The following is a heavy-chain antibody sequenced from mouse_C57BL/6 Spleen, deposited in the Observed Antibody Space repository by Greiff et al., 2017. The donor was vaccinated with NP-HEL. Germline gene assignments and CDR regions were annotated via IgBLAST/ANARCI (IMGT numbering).Heavy chain of an antibody. CDR3: ARWDFAY. V-gene: IGHV1-76*01. CDR1: GYTFTDYY. CDR2: IYPGSGNT. D-gene: IGHD4-1*01. J-gene: IGHJ3*01. Sequence: QVQLQQSGAELVRPGASVKLSCKASGYTFTDYYINWVKQRPGQGLEWIARIYPGSGNTYYNEKFKGKATLTAEKSSSTAYTQLSSLTSEDSAVYFCARWDFAYWGQGTLVTVSA.